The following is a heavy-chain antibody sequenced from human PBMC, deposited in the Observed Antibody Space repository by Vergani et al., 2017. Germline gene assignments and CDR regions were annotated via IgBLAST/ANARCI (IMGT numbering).Heavy chain of an antibody. CDR1: GYSFTSYW. D-gene: IGHD2-15*01. CDR3: ARHRGWGLVVGAATPWYYYYGMDV. Sequence: EVQLVQSGAEVKKPGESLKISCKGSGYSFTSYWIGWVRQMPGKGLEWMGIIYPGDSDTRYSPSFQGQVTISADKSISTAYLQWRSLKASDTAMYYCARHRGWGLVVGAATPWYYYYGMDVWGQGTTVTVSS. V-gene: IGHV5-51*01. J-gene: IGHJ6*02. CDR2: IYPGDSDT.